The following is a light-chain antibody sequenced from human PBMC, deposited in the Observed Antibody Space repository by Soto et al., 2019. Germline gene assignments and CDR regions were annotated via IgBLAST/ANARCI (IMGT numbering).Light chain of an antibody. CDR3: QQYGSSGT. Sequence: ILMTQSPATLSVSPDEIATLSFRASQSVSSNLAWYQQKPGQAPRLLIYGASTRATGIPARFSGSGSGTDFTLTITGLETEDFAVYYCQQYGSSGTFGQGTKVDI. J-gene: IGKJ1*01. CDR2: GAS. CDR1: QSVSSN. V-gene: IGKV3-15*01.